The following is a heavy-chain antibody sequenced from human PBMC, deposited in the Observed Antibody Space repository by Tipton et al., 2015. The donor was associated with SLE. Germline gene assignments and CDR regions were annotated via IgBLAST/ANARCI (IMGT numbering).Heavy chain of an antibody. V-gene: IGHV4-38-2*02. CDR1: GYSISSGYY. Sequence: TLSLTCTVSGYSISSGYYWGWIRQPPGKGLEWIGSVYHRGSTYYNPSLKSRVTISVDTSKNQFSLKLSSVTAADTAVYYCARNLGPEWMATKRGYFDLWGRGTLVSVSS. J-gene: IGHJ2*01. CDR2: VYHRGST. CDR3: ARNLGPEWMATKRGYFDL. D-gene: IGHD5-24*01.